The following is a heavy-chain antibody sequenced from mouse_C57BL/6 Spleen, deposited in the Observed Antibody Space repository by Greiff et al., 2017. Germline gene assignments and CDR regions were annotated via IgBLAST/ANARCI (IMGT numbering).Heavy chain of an antibody. D-gene: IGHD2-4*01. CDR2: INPSSGYT. Sequence: VQGVESGAELAKPGASVKLSCKASGYTFTSYWMHWVKQRPGQGLEWIGYINPSSGYTKYNQKFKDKATLTADKSSSTAYMQLSSLTYEDSAVYYCASPYDYDGTWFAYWGQGTLVTVSA. CDR1: GYTFTSYW. CDR3: ASPYDYDGTWFAY. J-gene: IGHJ3*01. V-gene: IGHV1-7*01.